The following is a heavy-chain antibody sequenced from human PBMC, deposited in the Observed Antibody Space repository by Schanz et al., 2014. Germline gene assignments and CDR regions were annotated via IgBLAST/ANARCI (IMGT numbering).Heavy chain of an antibody. V-gene: IGHV3-20*04. CDR3: AKDAPYPFDL. Sequence: EVQLVESGGGVVRPGGSLRLSCAASGFTFENYALTWVRQVPGKGLEWVSRINWSDGGSTGYADSVRGRFTMSRDNAKNSVFLQMNSLRAEDTAVYYCAKDAPYPFDLWGRGTLITVSS. CDR1: GFTFENYA. J-gene: IGHJ2*01. CDR2: INWSDGGST.